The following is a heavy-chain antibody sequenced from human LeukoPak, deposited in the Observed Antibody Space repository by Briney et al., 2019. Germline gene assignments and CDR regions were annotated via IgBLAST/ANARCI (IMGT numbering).Heavy chain of an antibody. D-gene: IGHD6-13*01. V-gene: IGHV4-59*08. J-gene: IGHJ4*02. CDR2: IYYSGST. Sequence: SETLSLTCTVSGGSISSYYWSWIRQPPGKGLEWIGYIYYSGSTNYNPSLKSRVTISVDTSKNQFSLKLSSVTAADTAVYYCARHGARYSSSWYTFQTTAFDYWGQGTLVTVSS. CDR1: GGSISSYY. CDR3: ARHGARYSSSWYTFQTTAFDY.